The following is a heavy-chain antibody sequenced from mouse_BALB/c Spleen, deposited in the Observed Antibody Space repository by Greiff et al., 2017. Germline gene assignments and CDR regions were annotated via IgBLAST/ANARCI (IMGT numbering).Heavy chain of an antibody. CDR3: ARGGYDAMDY. V-gene: IGHV5-12-2*01. Sequence: EVKLVESGGGLVQPGGSLKLSCAASGFTFSSYTMSWVRQTPEKRLEWVAYISNGGGSTYYPDTVKGRFTISRDNAKNTLYLQMSSLKSEDTAMYYCARGGYDAMDYWGQGNSVTVSS. CDR2: ISNGGGST. CDR1: GFTFSSYT. J-gene: IGHJ4*01.